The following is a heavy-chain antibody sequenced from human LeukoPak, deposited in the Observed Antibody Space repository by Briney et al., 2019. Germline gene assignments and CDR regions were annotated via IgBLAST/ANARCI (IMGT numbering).Heavy chain of an antibody. D-gene: IGHD3-10*01. CDR1: EFSVGSNY. CDR3: ARDFLWGSGSR. J-gene: IGHJ4*02. V-gene: IGHV3-74*01. Sequence: PGGSLRLSCAASEFSVGSNYMTWVRQAPGKGLVWVSRISTDGSSTSYADFVKGRFTISRDNAKNTLFLQMNSLRAEDTAVYYCARDFLWGSGSRWGQGTLVTVSS. CDR2: ISTDGSST.